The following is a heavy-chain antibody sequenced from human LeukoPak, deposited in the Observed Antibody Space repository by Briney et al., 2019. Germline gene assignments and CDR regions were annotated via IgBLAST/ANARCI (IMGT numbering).Heavy chain of an antibody. Sequence: GGSLRLSCAASGFTFSSYAMHWVRQAPGKGLEWVSVITYDGSNKYYADSVKGRFTISRDNSKNTLYLQMNSLRAEDTAVYYCASGAYDFWSGYSREFSDYWGQGTPVTVSS. D-gene: IGHD3-3*01. CDR1: GFTFSSYA. CDR2: ITYDGSNK. V-gene: IGHV3-30-3*01. CDR3: ASGAYDFWSGYSREFSDY. J-gene: IGHJ4*02.